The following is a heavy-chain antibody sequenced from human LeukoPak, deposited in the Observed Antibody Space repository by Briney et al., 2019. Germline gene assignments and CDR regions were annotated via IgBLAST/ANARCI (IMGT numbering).Heavy chain of an antibody. D-gene: IGHD3-22*01. CDR2: ISSSSSYI. CDR1: GFTFSSYS. J-gene: IGHJ4*02. Sequence: GGSLRLSCAASGFTFSSYSMNWVRQAPGKGLEWVSSISSSSSYIYYADSVKGRFTISRDNAKNSLYLQMNSLRAEDTVVYYCARDYYDSSGYSRIFDYWGQGTLVTVSS. V-gene: IGHV3-21*01. CDR3: ARDYYDSSGYSRIFDY.